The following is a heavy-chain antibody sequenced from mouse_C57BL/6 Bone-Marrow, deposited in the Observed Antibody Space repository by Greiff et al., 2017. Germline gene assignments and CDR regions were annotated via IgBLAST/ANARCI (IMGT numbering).Heavy chain of an antibody. CDR3: ASEGGGNPDY. Sequence: QVQLQQPGAELVKPGASVKLSCKASGYTFTSYWMHWVKQRPGQGLEWIGMIHPNSGSTTYNEKFKGKATLTVDKSSRTAYMQLSSLTSEDSEVYYCASEGGGNPDYWGQGTLVTVSA. J-gene: IGHJ3*01. CDR1: GYTFTSYW. D-gene: IGHD2-1*01. CDR2: IHPNSGST. V-gene: IGHV1-64*01.